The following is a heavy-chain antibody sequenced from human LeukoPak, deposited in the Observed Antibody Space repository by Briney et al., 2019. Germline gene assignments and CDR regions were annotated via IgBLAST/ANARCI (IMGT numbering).Heavy chain of an antibody. CDR3: ARDDKNWNYDR. CDR2: IYYTGRT. D-gene: IGHD1-7*01. Sequence: SETLSLTCTVSGASIGTSGHTWAWIRKPPGEALEWIGSIYYTGRTYFNPSLKSRVTISSDTSKNLFSLKMNSVTAADTAVYYCARDDKNWNYDRWGRGTLVSVSS. CDR1: GASIGTSGHT. J-gene: IGHJ5*02. V-gene: IGHV4-39*07.